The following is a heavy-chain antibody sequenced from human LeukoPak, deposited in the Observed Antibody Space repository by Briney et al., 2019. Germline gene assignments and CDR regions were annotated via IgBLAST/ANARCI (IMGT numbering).Heavy chain of an antibody. Sequence: GGSLRLSCVASGFSVSNYYMSWVRQAPGKGLEWVAVISTGGGTSYTDSVKGRFTISRDNSKNTLFLQMNSLRAEDTGVYYCARGGITDYGDYSSFDYWGQGTLLTVSS. CDR3: ARGGITDYGDYSSFDY. D-gene: IGHD4-17*01. J-gene: IGHJ4*02. V-gene: IGHV3-66*01. CDR1: GFSVSNYY. CDR2: ISTGGGT.